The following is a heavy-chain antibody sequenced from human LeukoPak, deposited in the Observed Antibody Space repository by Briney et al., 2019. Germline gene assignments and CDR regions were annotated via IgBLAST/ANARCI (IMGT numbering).Heavy chain of an antibody. CDR2: ISSSSSYI. V-gene: IGHV3-21*01. Sequence: GGSLRLSCAASGFTFSSYSMNWVRQAPGKGLEWVSSISSSSSYIYYADSVKGRFTISRDNAKNSLYLQMNSLRAEDTAVYYCARGRRLNSSGWFPRYFDYWGREPWSPSPQ. CDR3: ARGRRLNSSGWFPRYFDY. J-gene: IGHJ4*02. D-gene: IGHD6-19*01. CDR1: GFTFSSYS.